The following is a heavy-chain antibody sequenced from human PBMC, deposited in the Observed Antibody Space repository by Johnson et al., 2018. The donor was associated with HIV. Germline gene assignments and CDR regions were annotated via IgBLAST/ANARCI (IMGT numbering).Heavy chain of an antibody. V-gene: IGHV3-23*04. CDR3: ARDSSNSFRFEMYAFDI. Sequence: VQLVESGGGVVQPGGSLRLSCAASGFTFSSYGMSWVRQAPGKGLEWVSGITGTGGSTYYAASVKGRFTLSRDNSKNTLYLQMNSLRPEDTAVYYCARDSSNSFRFEMYAFDIWGQGTMVTVSS. CDR2: ITGTGGST. CDR1: GFTFSSYG. D-gene: IGHD6-6*01. J-gene: IGHJ3*02.